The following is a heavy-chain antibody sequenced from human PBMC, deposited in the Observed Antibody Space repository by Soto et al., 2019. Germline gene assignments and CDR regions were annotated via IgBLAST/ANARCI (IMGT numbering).Heavy chain of an antibody. CDR1: GYTFTDYY. V-gene: IGHV1-2*07. CDR3: ARDPIGGGVPYYCDY. J-gene: IGHJ4*02. Sequence: ASVKVSCKASGYTFTDYYMPWVQQAPGQGLEWMGWINPHTGAADYEHKFQGRVTMTRDTSISTAYMEVSSLASDDTAVYYCARDPIGGGVPYYCDYWGELTLFTVSS. CDR2: INPHTGAA. D-gene: IGHD3-16*01.